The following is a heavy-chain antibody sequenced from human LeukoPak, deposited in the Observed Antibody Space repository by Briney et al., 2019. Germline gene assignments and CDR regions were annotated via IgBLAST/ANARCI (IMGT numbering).Heavy chain of an antibody. CDR2: IYYSGST. CDR3: AGDSGYYCFDY. V-gene: IGHV4-59*01. J-gene: IGHJ4*02. D-gene: IGHD3-22*01. Sequence: SETLSLTCTVSGGSISSYYWSWIRQPPGKGLEWIGYIYYSGSTNYNPSLKSRVTISVDTSKNQFSLKLSSVTAADTAVYYCAGDSGYYCFDYWGQGTLVTVSS. CDR1: GGSISSYY.